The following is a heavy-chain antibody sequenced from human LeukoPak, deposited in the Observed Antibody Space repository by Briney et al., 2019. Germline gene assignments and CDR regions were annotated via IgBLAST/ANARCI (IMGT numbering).Heavy chain of an antibody. J-gene: IGHJ3*02. CDR3: ASPGGYSHDAFDI. V-gene: IGHV4-59*01. CDR2: FYYIGST. CDR1: GGSINTYY. D-gene: IGHD5-18*01. Sequence: SETLSLTCTVCGGSINTYYWSWIRQPPGKGLEWIGYFYYIGSTNYNPSLKSRVTISVDTSKNQFSLKLSSVTAADTAVYYCASPGGYSHDAFDIWGQGTMVTVSS.